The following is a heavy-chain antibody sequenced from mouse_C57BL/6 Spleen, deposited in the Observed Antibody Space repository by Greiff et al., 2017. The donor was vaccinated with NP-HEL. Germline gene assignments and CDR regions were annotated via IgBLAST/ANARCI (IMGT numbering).Heavy chain of an antibody. CDR2: ISSGSSTI. CDR1: GFTFSDYG. D-gene: IGHD6-2*01. J-gene: IGHJ4*01. CDR3: ARGDLWGFYAMDY. V-gene: IGHV5-17*01. Sequence: DVKLVESGGGLVKPGGSLKLSCAASGFTFSDYGMHWVRQAPEKGLEWVAYISSGSSTIYYADTVKGRYTISRDNAKNTLFLQMTSLRSEDTAMYYCARGDLWGFYAMDYWGQGTSVTVSS.